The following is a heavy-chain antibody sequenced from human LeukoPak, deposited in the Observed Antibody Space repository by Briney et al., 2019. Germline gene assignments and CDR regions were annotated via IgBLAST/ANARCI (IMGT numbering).Heavy chain of an antibody. CDR3: ARAHLYDILTGYYLYYFDY. CDR2: INHSGST. V-gene: IGHV4-34*01. CDR1: GGSFSDYY. Sequence: SETLSLTCAVYGGSFSDYYWSWIRQPPGKGLEWIGEINHSGSTNYNPSLKSRVTISVDTSKNQFSLKLSSVTAADTAVYYCARAHLYDILTGYYLYYFDYWGQGTLVTVSS. D-gene: IGHD3-9*01. J-gene: IGHJ4*02.